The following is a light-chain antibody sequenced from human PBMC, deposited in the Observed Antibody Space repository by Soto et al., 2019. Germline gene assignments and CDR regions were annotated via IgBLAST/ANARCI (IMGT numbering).Light chain of an antibody. CDR1: QGISSY. CDR3: QHYDTFPYT. CDR2: DAS. Sequence: IQLTQSPSSLSASVGDRVTITCRASQGISSYLAWYQQKPGKAPKLLIYDASNLQSGVSSGFSGSGSGTEFTLTISSLRPDDFATYYCQHYDTFPYTFGQGTKVDIK. V-gene: IGKV1-9*01. J-gene: IGKJ2*01.